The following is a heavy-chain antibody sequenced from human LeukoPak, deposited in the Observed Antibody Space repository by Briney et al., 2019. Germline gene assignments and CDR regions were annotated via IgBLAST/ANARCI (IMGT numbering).Heavy chain of an antibody. D-gene: IGHD2-15*01. V-gene: IGHV4-59*12. Sequence: SETLSLTCTVSGGSISSYYWSWIRQPPGKGLEWIGYIYHSGSTYYNPSLKSRVTISVDRSKNQFSLKLSSVTAADTAVYYCARGPRVGCSGGSCYSHWFDPWGQGTPVTVSS. CDR2: IYHSGST. CDR1: GGSISSYY. J-gene: IGHJ5*02. CDR3: ARGPRVGCSGGSCYSHWFDP.